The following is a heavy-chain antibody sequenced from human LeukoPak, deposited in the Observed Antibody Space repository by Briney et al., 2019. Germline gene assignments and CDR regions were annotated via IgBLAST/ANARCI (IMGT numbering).Heavy chain of an antibody. Sequence: SSETLSLTCTVSGGSISSYYWSWIRQPPGKGLEWIGYIYYSGSTNYNPSLESRVTISVDTSKNQFSLKLSSVTAADTAVYYCARIVGVRGVPPAYYYYGMDVWGQGTTVTVSS. J-gene: IGHJ6*02. CDR3: ARIVGVRGVPPAYYYYGMDV. V-gene: IGHV4-59*01. CDR1: GGSISSYY. CDR2: IYYSGST. D-gene: IGHD3-10*01.